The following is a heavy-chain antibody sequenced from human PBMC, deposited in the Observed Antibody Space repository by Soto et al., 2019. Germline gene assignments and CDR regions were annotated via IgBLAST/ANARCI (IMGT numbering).Heavy chain of an antibody. V-gene: IGHV3-7*01. CDR1: RFTFSSYW. Sequence: TGGSLRLSCAASRFTFSSYWMSWVRQAPGKGLEWVANIKQDGSEKYYVDSVKGRFTISRDNAKNSLYLQMNSLRAEDTAVYHCARVGATGEAFDIWGQGTMVTVSS. J-gene: IGHJ3*02. CDR3: ARVGATGEAFDI. CDR2: IKQDGSEK. D-gene: IGHD1-26*01.